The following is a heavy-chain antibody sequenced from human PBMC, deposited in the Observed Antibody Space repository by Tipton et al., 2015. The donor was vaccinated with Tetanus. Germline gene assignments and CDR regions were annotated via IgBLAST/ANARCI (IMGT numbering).Heavy chain of an antibody. CDR2: ITESDSTI. Sequence: SLRLSCEASGFIFSDYYMSWIRQAPGKGLEWISYITESDSTIYYADSVKGRFTISRDNAKSSVYLQMNYPSAQDTAVYYCARGIWTGSYTHFDYWGQGTLVTVSS. V-gene: IGHV3-11*01. D-gene: IGHD3/OR15-3a*01. CDR3: ARGIWTGSYTHFDY. CDR1: GFIFSDYY. J-gene: IGHJ4*02.